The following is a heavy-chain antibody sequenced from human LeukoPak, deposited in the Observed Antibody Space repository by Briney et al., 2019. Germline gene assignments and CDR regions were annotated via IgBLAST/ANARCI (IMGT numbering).Heavy chain of an antibody. V-gene: IGHV3-53*01. CDR2: IYSGGST. J-gene: IGHJ4*02. CDR3: ARRRDGYNWYFDY. D-gene: IGHD5-24*01. CDR1: GFTVSSNY. Sequence: GGSLRLSCAASGFTVSSNYMNWVRQAPGKGLEWVSAIYSGGSTYYAESVKGRFTISRDNSKNTLYLQMNGLRAEDTAVYYCARRRDGYNWYFDYWGQGTLVTVSS.